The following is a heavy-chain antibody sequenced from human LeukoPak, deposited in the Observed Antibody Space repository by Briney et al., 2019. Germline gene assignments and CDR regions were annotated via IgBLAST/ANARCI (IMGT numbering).Heavy chain of an antibody. CDR2: IKQDGSER. Sequence: PGGSLRLSCAASGFTFSSYWMSWVRQAPRKGLEWVANIKQDGSERYYVDSVKGRFTISRDNAKNSLYLQMNSLRAEDTAVYYCARVLTTVIPDAFDIWGQGTMVTVSS. CDR3: ARVLTTVIPDAFDI. J-gene: IGHJ3*02. CDR1: GFTFSSYW. D-gene: IGHD4-17*01. V-gene: IGHV3-7*03.